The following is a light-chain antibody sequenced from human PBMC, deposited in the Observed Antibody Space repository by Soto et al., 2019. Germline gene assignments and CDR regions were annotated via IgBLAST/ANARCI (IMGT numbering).Light chain of an antibody. CDR3: AEWEDSLGAYV. CDR2: TNN. Sequence: QSVLTQPPSASATPGQRVTISCSGSNSNIGTNTVNWYQQLPGTAPRLLIYTNNQRPSGVPQRFSGSKTGTSASLAIGGLQSEDGADYYCAEWEDSLGAYVFGTGTKVTVL. V-gene: IGLV1-44*01. J-gene: IGLJ1*01. CDR1: NSNIGTNT.